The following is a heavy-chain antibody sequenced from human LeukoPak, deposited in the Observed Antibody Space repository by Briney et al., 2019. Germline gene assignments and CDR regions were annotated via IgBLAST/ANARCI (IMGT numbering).Heavy chain of an antibody. CDR2: ISTYTGDI. CDR3: ARGEYSISHFGY. CDR1: GYSFSNYG. Sequence: ASVKVSCKASGYSFSNYGIGWARQAPGQGLEWMGWISTYTGDIKYAEHLQGRLTMTTDTPTSTAYMELRSLRSDDTAVYYCARGEYSISHFGYWGQGTQVVVSS. D-gene: IGHD6-6*01. V-gene: IGHV1-18*01. J-gene: IGHJ4*02.